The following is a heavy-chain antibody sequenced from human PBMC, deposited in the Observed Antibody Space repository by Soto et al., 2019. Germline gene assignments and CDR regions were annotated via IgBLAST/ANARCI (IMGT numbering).Heavy chain of an antibody. CDR3: ARVLDV. Sequence: SETLSLTCAVSGGSISSGGYSWTWIRQPPGKGLEWIGYIYHSGSTYYNPSLKSRVTISVDRSKNQFSLKLNSVTAADTAVYYCARVLDVWGQGTTLTVSS. CDR2: IYHSGST. J-gene: IGHJ6*02. V-gene: IGHV4-30-2*01. CDR1: GGSISSGGYS.